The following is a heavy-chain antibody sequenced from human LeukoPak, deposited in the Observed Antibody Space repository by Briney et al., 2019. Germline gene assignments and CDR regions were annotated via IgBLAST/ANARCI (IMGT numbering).Heavy chain of an antibody. CDR1: GFTFDDYG. V-gene: IGHV3-74*01. CDR2: INSDGSST. J-gene: IGHJ4*02. D-gene: IGHD4-17*01. Sequence: WGSLRLSGAASGFTFDDYGMSWVRQGPGKGLVWVSRINSDGSSTSYADSVKGRFTISRDNAKNSLYLQMNSLRAEDTAVYYCARSISYADYGEWGYWGQGTLVTVSS. CDR3: ARSISYADYGEWGY.